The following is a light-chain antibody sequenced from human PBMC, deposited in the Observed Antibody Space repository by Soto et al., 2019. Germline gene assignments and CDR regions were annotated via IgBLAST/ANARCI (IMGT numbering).Light chain of an antibody. CDR2: AAS. V-gene: IGKV1-12*01. CDR1: QDISTW. CDR3: QQANSCTIT. Sequence: DIQMTQSPSSVSASVGDRVTITCRASQDISTWLAWYQQKPGKAPKFVIFAASTLQSGVPSRFSGSGSGTDFTLTISSLQPEDFATYYCQQANSCTITFGQGTRLEIK. J-gene: IGKJ5*01.